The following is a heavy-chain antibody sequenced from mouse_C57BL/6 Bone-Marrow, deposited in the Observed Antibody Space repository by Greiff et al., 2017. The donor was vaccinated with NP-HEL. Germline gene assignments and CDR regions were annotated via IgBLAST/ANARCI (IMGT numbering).Heavy chain of an antibody. CDR2: ISSGSSTI. D-gene: IGHD3-2*02. V-gene: IGHV5-17*01. Sequence: EVHLVESGGGLVKPGGSLKLSCAASGFTFSDYGMHWVRQAPEKGLEWVAYISSGSSTIYYADTVKGRFTISRDNAKNTLFLQMTSLRSEDTAMYYCAREVRSGFAYWGQGTLVTVSA. CDR3: AREVRSGFAY. CDR1: GFTFSDYG. J-gene: IGHJ3*01.